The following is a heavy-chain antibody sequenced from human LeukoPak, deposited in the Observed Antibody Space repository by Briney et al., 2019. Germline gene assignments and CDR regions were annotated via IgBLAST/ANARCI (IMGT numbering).Heavy chain of an antibody. V-gene: IGHV1-69*04. CDR1: GGTFSSYA. J-gene: IGHJ4*02. Sequence: ASVKVSCKASGGTFSSYAISWVRQAPGQGLEWMGRIIPILGIANYAQKFRGRVTITADKSTSTAYMELSSLRSEDTAVYYCADDHAQSKILTGYYPEWGQGTLVTVSS. D-gene: IGHD3-9*01. CDR3: ADDHAQSKILTGYYPE. CDR2: IIPILGIA.